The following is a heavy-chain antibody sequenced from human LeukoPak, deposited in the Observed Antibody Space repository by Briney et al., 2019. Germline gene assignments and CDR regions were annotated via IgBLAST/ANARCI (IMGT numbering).Heavy chain of an antibody. Sequence: SETLSLTCTVSGGSISSSSYYWGWIRQPPGKGLEWIGSIYYSGSTYDNPSLKSQVTISVDTSKNQFSLKLSSVTAADTAVYYCARVASGYSYGPPDYWGQGTLVTVSS. CDR2: IYYSGST. D-gene: IGHD5-18*01. CDR1: GGSISSSSYY. V-gene: IGHV4-39*07. CDR3: ARVASGYSYGPPDY. J-gene: IGHJ4*02.